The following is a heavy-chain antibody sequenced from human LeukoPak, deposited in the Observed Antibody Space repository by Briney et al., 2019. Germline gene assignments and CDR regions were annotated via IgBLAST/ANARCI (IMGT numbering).Heavy chain of an antibody. V-gene: IGHV1-18*01. CDR3: ARDGDLDSTTGAFDI. J-gene: IGHJ3*02. Sequence: ASVKVSCKASGYTFTSYGISWVRQAPGQGLEWMGWISAYNGNTNYAQKLQGRVTMTTDTSTSTAYMELRSLRSDDTAVYYCARDGDLDSTTGAFDIWGQGTMVTVSS. D-gene: IGHD7-27*01. CDR2: ISAYNGNT. CDR1: GYTFTSYG.